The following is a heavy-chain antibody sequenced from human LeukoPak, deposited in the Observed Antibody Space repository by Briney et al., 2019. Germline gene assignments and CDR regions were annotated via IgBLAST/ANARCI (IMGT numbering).Heavy chain of an antibody. CDR1: GGSFSGYY. V-gene: IGHV4-59*10. CDR3: ARGSGHTYYFDY. D-gene: IGHD6-19*01. Sequence: SETLSLTCAVYGGSFSGYYWSWIRQPPGKGLEWIGRIYTSGSTNYNPSLKSRVTMSVDTSKNQFSLKLSSVTAADTAVYYCARGSGHTYYFDYWGQGTLVTVSS. CDR2: IYTSGST. J-gene: IGHJ4*02.